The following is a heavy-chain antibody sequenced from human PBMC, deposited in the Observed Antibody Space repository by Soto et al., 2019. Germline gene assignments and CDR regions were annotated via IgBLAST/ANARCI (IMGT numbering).Heavy chain of an antibody. D-gene: IGHD2-2*01. V-gene: IGHV1-69*06. J-gene: IGHJ6*02. Sequence: ASVKVSCKASGGTFSSYAISWVRQAPGQGLEWMGGIIPIFGTANYAQKFQGRVTITADKSTSTAYMELSSLRSEDTAVYYCARVKYQLPYYYYGMDVWGQGTTVTVSS. CDR2: IIPIFGTA. CDR3: ARVKYQLPYYYYGMDV. CDR1: GGTFSSYA.